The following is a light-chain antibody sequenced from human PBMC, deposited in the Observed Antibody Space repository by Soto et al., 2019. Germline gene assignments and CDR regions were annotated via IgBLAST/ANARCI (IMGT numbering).Light chain of an antibody. J-gene: IGKJ4*01. Sequence: EIVLTQSPGTLSLSPGERATLSCRASQSVSNNYLAWYQQEPGQAPRLLIYGASSRATGIPDRFSGSGAGTDFTLTISRLEPEDFAVYYCQQYGSSPLTFGGGTKVDIK. CDR1: QSVSNNY. CDR3: QQYGSSPLT. V-gene: IGKV3-20*01. CDR2: GAS.